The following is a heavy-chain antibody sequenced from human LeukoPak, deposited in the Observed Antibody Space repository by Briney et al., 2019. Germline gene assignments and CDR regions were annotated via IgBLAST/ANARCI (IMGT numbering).Heavy chain of an antibody. CDR3: ATMVRGVTYYFDY. V-gene: IGHV1-2*02. D-gene: IGHD3-10*01. CDR2: INPNSGGT. J-gene: IGHJ4*02. Sequence: ASVKVPCKASGYTFTGYYMHWVRQAPGQGLEWMGWINPNSGGTNYAQKFQGRVTMTRDTSISTAYMELSRLRSDDTAVYYCATMVRGVTYYFDYWGQGTLVTVSS. CDR1: GYTFTGYY.